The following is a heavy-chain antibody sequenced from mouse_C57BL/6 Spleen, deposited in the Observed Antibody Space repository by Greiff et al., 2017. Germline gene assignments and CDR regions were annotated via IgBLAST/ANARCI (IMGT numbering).Heavy chain of an antibody. CDR2: INPSTGGT. Sequence: VQLQQSGPELVKPGASVKISCKASGYSFTGYYMNWVKQSPEKSLEWIGEINPSTGGTTYNQKFTAKATLTVDKSSSTAYMQLKSLTSEDSAVYYGASPASDDFDYWGQGTTLTVSS. CDR3: ASPASDDFDY. CDR1: GYSFTGYY. V-gene: IGHV1-42*01. J-gene: IGHJ2*01.